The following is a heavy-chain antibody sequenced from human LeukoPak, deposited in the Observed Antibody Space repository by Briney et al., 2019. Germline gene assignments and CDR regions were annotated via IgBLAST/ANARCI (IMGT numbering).Heavy chain of an antibody. J-gene: IGHJ6*03. D-gene: IGHD2-2*01. CDR1: GGSISSYY. V-gene: IGHV4-59*01. CDR2: IYYSGST. Sequence: SETLSLTCTVPGGSISSYYWSWIRQPPGKGLEWIGYIYYSGSTNYNPSLKSRVTISVDTSKNQFSLKLSSVTAADTAVYYCARSHCSSTSCRYYYYYYYMDVWGKGTTVTISS. CDR3: ARSHCSSTSCRYYYYYYYMDV.